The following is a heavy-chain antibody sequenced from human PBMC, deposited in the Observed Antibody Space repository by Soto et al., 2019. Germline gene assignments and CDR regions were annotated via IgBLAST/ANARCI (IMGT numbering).Heavy chain of an antibody. Sequence: QVQLVQSGAEVKKPGASVKVSYKASGYTFTSYGISWVRQAPGQGLEWMGWISAYNGNTNYAQKLQGRVTMTTDTSTSTAYMELRSLRSDDTAVYYCARDLLFTMVRGVILGPDYWGQGTLVTVSS. D-gene: IGHD3-10*01. J-gene: IGHJ4*02. CDR1: GYTFTSYG. V-gene: IGHV1-18*01. CDR3: ARDLLFTMVRGVILGPDY. CDR2: ISAYNGNT.